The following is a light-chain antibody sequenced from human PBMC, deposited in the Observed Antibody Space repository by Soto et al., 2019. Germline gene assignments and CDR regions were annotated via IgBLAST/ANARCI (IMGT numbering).Light chain of an antibody. J-gene: IGKJ4*01. CDR2: GAS. V-gene: IGKV3-20*01. CDR1: QSVSSSY. Sequence: EIVLTQSPGTLSLSPGERATLSCRASQSVSSSYLAWYQQKPGQAPGLLIYGASSRATGIPDRFSGSGSGTDFTLTISRLEPEDXAVXYCQQYGSSPPLTFGGGTXVEIK. CDR3: QQYGSSPPLT.